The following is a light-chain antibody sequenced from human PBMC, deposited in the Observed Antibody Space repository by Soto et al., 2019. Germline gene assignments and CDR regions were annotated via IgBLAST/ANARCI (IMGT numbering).Light chain of an antibody. CDR2: GTS. Sequence: VMTQSPAILSVSPGEGATLSCRASQSVSTNLAWYQQKPGQAPRLLIDGTSTRATGTPDRFSGSGSGTEFTLTISRLQSEDFAVYFCQQYNDWPYTFAQGTKLEIK. CDR3: QQYNDWPYT. V-gene: IGKV3-15*01. CDR1: QSVSTN. J-gene: IGKJ2*01.